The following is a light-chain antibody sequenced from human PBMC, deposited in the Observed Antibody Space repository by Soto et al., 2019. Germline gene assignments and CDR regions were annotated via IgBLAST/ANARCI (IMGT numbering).Light chain of an antibody. V-gene: IGKV1D-12*01. CDR1: EDISYW. Sequence: DIQMTQSPSSVSASVGDRVTITCRASEDISYWVAWYQHKPGKAHKLLIHAASSLHSGFPSRFSGSGSGTDLTLTITGLQPEDFATYYCQQANSFPYTFGQGTKVDMK. J-gene: IGKJ2*01. CDR2: AAS. CDR3: QQANSFPYT.